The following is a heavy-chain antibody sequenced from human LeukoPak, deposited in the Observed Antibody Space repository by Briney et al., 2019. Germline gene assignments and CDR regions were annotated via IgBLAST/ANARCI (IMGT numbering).Heavy chain of an antibody. CDR3: ATNYVWGGYRYFDY. V-gene: IGHV4-34*08. D-gene: IGHD3-16*02. CDR1: GFTFDDYG. Sequence: GSLRLSCAASGFTFDDYGMSWVRQAPGKGLEWIGEINHSGSTSFHPSLKSRVTISVHTSKNQFSLKLSSVTAADTAVYYCATNYVWGGYRYFDYWGQGTLVTVSS. CDR2: INHSGST. J-gene: IGHJ4*02.